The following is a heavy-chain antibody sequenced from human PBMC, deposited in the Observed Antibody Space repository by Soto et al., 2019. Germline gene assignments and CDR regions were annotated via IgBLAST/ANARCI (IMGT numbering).Heavy chain of an antibody. CDR2: SYSIGST. Sequence: QVQLQESGPGLVKPSETLSLTCTVSGGSISNSYWTWIRQSPETGLEWIGYSYSIGSTSYNPSHNRRVTSSVDTSVNQFSLKLSSLRAADTAAYSCASYSPPFFYCSGRCDVWGQGTPVTVSS. CDR1: GGSISNSY. J-gene: IGHJ6*02. V-gene: IGHV4-59*08. CDR3: ASYSPPFFYCSGRCDV. D-gene: IGHD3-10*01.